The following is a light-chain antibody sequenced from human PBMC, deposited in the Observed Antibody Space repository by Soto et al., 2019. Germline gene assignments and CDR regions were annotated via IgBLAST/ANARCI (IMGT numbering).Light chain of an antibody. V-gene: IGKV1-5*01. CDR3: QQYNNCPLT. CDR1: QSISSC. Sequence: DIQMTQSPSTLSASAGDRVTVTCRASQSISSCLAWYQQKPGKAPRLLIYAASSMQTGVPARFSGSGSGTDFTLTISSLQPEYFAVYYCQQYNNCPLTFGRGTKVDIK. CDR2: AAS. J-gene: IGKJ1*01.